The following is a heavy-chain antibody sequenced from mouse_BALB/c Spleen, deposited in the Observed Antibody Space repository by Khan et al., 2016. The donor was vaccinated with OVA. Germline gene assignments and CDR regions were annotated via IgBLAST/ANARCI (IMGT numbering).Heavy chain of an antibody. CDR2: ISYSGST. Sequence: EVQLQESGPGLVKPSQSLSLTCTVTGYSITSDYAWNWIRQFPGNKLEWMGYISYSGSTSYNPSLKSRISITRAPSKKQFFLQLNSVTTEDTATDDCARNWYFDVWGAGTTVTVSS. CDR1: GYSITSDYA. CDR3: ARNWYFDV. V-gene: IGHV3-2*02. J-gene: IGHJ1*01.